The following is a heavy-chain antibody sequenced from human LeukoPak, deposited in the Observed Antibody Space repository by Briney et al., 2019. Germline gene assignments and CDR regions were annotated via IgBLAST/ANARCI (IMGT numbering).Heavy chain of an antibody. CDR2: INPNSGGT. V-gene: IGHV1-2*06. CDR1: GYTFTGYY. CDR3: ARGGSRDSYYDFWSGYSDLVR. D-gene: IGHD3-3*01. Sequence: ASVTVSCKASGYTFTGYYMHWVRQAPGQGLEWMGRINPNSGGTNYAQKFQGRVTMTRDTSISTAYMELSRLRSDDTAVYYCARGGSRDSYYDFWSGYSDLVRWGQGTLVPVSS. J-gene: IGHJ4*02.